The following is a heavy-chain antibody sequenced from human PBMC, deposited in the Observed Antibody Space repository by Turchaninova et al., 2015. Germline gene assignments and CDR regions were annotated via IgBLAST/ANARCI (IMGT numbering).Heavy chain of an antibody. CDR2: IYHSGST. V-gene: IGHV4-4*02. CDR1: GGSLRGSSW. D-gene: IGHD2-2*01. Sequence: QVQLPESGPGRVTPSPTWDVAGGSLRGSSWWSWVRQPPGKGLEWIGEIYHSGSTNYNPSLKSRVTISVDKSKNQFSLKLSSVTAADTAVYYCAVRGYCSSTSCPHEDLNWFDPWGQGTLVTVSS. CDR3: AVRGYCSSTSCPHEDLNWFDP. J-gene: IGHJ5*02.